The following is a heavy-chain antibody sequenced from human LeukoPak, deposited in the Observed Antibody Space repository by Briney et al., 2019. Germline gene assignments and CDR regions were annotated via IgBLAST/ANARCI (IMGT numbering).Heavy chain of an antibody. J-gene: IGHJ4*02. D-gene: IGHD2-2*01. CDR3: AKEMSSSNIDH. V-gene: IGHV3-30*18. CDR1: GFPFSSYG. Sequence: GRSLRLSCAASGFPFSSYGMHWVRQAPGKGLEWVAVISFDGKTKYYRDSVKGRFTISRDNSKNTLYLEMNSLRAEDTAVYLCAKEMSSSNIDHCGQGTLVTVSS. CDR2: ISFDGKTK.